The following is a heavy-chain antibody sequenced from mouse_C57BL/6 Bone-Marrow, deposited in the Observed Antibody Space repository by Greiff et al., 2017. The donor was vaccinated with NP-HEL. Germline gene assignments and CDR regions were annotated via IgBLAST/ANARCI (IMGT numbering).Heavy chain of an antibody. J-gene: IGHJ4*01. CDR2: IYPRSGNT. V-gene: IGHV1-81*01. CDR3: AGADYGNYEDDAMDY. Sequence: VQLQQSGAELARPGASVKLSCKASGYTFTSYGISWVKQRTGQGLEWIGEIYPRSGNTYYNEKFKGKATLTADKSSSTAYMQLRSLTSEASAVFVCAGADYGNYEDDAMDYWGQGTAVTVTS. CDR1: GYTFTSYG. D-gene: IGHD2-1*01.